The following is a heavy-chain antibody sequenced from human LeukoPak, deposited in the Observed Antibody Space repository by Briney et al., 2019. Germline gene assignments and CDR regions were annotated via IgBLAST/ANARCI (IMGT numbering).Heavy chain of an antibody. CDR1: GDSTNTYY. CDR2: IYYSGST. CDR3: AREAMYSYGNNFDY. J-gene: IGHJ4*02. D-gene: IGHD5-18*01. V-gene: IGHV4-59*01. Sequence: PSETLSLTCTISGDSTNTYYWSWIRQPPGKGLEWIGYIYYSGSTNYNPSLKSRVTISVDTSKNQFSLKLSSVTAADTAVYHCAREAMYSYGNNFDYWGQGTLVTVSS.